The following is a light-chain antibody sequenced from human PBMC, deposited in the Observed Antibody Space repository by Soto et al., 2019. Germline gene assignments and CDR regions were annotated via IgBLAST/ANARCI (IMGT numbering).Light chain of an antibody. CDR1: SSDVGGYNY. CDR2: EVT. Sequence: QSALTQPASVSGSPGQSITFSCTGTSSDVGGYNYVSWYQQHPDKAPKLIIYEVTNRPSGVSHRFSGSKSGNTASLTISGLQAEDEADYYCTSYTSSTTWVFGGGTKVTVL. J-gene: IGLJ3*02. V-gene: IGLV2-14*01. CDR3: TSYTSSTTWV.